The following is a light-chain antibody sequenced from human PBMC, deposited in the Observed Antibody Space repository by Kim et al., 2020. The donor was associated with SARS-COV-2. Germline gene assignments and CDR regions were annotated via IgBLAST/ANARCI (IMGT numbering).Light chain of an antibody. CDR1: QSINSW. V-gene: IGKV1-12*01. CDR3: QQCYSFPPT. Sequence: SASVGARVTITCRASQSINSWLAWYQQKPRKAPDLLIYAASSLQSGVPSRFRGTGSGTEFTLTISGLQPGDFATYYCQQCYSFPPTFGQGTKLEI. CDR2: AAS. J-gene: IGKJ2*01.